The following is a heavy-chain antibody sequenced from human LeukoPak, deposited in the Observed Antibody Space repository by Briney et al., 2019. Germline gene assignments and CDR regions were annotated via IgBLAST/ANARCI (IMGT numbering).Heavy chain of an antibody. D-gene: IGHD5-18*01. CDR3: ARGPGGYSYGYKTNWFDP. J-gene: IGHJ5*02. V-gene: IGHV4-39*07. CDR1: GGSISSSSYY. CDR2: IYYSGST. Sequence: SETLSLTCTVSGGSISSSSYYWGWIRQPPGKGLEWIGSIYYSGSTYYNPSLKSRVTISVDKSKNQFSLKLSSVTAADTAVYYCARGPGGYSYGYKTNWFDPWGQGTLVTVSS.